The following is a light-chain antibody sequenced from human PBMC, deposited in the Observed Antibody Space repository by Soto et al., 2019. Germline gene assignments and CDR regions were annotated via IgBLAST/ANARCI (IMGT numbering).Light chain of an antibody. CDR3: QQRNNWPLST. CDR1: QSIGSY. Sequence: EIVLTQSPATLSLSPGERATLSCRASQSIGSYLVWYQQKPGQAPRLLIYDASNRSTGIPARFSGSGSGTDFTLTISSLEAEDFAVYYCQQRNNWPLSTFGQGTRLEIK. V-gene: IGKV3-11*01. J-gene: IGKJ5*01. CDR2: DAS.